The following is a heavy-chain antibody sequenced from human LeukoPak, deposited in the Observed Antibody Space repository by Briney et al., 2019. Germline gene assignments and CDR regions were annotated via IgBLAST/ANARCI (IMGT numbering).Heavy chain of an antibody. J-gene: IGHJ4*02. CDR2: ISYDGSNK. V-gene: IGHV3-30-3*01. D-gene: IGHD2-21*01. CDR3: ARDAYSTYFDY. CDR1: GFTFSSYA. Sequence: PEGSLRLSCAASGFTFSSYAMHWVRQAPGKGLEWVAVISYDGSNKYYADSVKGRFTISRDNAKNSLYLQMNSLRAEDTAVYYCARDAYSTYFDYWGQGTLVAVSS.